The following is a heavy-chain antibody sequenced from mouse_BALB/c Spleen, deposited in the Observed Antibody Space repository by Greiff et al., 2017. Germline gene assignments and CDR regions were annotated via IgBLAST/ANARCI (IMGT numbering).Heavy chain of an antibody. CDR1: GFDFSRYW. J-gene: IGHJ3*01. CDR3: ARRRGYDYPAWFAY. D-gene: IGHD2-4*01. V-gene: IGHV4-1*02. CDR2: INPDSSTI. Sequence: DVHLVESGGGLVQPGGSLKLSCAASGFDFSRYWMSWVRQAPGKGLEWIGEINPDSSTINYTPSLKDKFIISRDNAKNTLYLQMSKVRSEDTALYYCARRRGYDYPAWFAYWGQGTLVTVSA.